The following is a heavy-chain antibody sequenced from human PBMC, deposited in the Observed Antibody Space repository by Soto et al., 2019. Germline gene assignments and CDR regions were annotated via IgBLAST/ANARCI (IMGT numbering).Heavy chain of an antibody. Sequence: GGSLRLSCAASGFTFSSYSMDWVRQAPGKGLEWVSCINSSSNYINYADSVKGRFTISRDNAKNTLYLQMNSLRAEDTAVYYCARVSIVATMGADAFDIWGQGTTVTVSS. CDR3: ARVSIVATMGADAFDI. D-gene: IGHD5-12*01. J-gene: IGHJ3*02. CDR1: GFTFSSYS. CDR2: INSSSNYI. V-gene: IGHV3-21*01.